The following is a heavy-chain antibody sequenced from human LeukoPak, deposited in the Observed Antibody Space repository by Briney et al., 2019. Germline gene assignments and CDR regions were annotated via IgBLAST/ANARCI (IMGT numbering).Heavy chain of an antibody. CDR1: GGSISSSSYY. CDR2: IYYSGST. CDR3: ARWVSRRGRDGYNVFDY. D-gene: IGHD5-24*01. J-gene: IGHJ4*02. Sequence: SETLSLTCTVSGGSISSSSYYWGWIRQPPGKGLEWIGSIYYSGSTNYNPSLKSRVTISVDTSKNQFSLKLSSVTAADTVVYYCARWVSRRGRDGYNVFDYWGQGTLVTVSS. V-gene: IGHV4-39*07.